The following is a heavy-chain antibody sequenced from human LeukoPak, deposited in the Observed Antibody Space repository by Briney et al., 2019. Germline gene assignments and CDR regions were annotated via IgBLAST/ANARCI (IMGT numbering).Heavy chain of an antibody. CDR1: GFTFSNYA. CDR2: ISGSGGST. V-gene: IGHV3-23*01. CDR3: AKSSYYDASGYYREYYFDS. Sequence: GGSLRLSCAASGFTFSNYAMSWVRQAPGKGLEWVSSISGSGGSTHYVDSVKGRFTISRDKTKNTLYLQMNSLRAEDTAVYYCAKSSYYDASGYYREYYFDSWGQGTLVTVSS. D-gene: IGHD3-22*01. J-gene: IGHJ4*02.